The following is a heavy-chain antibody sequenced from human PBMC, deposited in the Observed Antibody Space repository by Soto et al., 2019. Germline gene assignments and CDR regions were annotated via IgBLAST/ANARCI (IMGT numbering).Heavy chain of an antibody. D-gene: IGHD3-10*01. V-gene: IGHV1-18*03. CDR2: ISAYNGNT. CDR3: ARVWYDGNAGAFDI. CDR1: GYNFILHG. Sequence: QGQLVQSVGEVKKPGASLKVSCKASGYNFILHGISWVRQAPGQGLEWMGWISAYNGNTNYAQNFQDRVTMTTDPSTSTVNMELRSMRSDDMAVYYCARVWYDGNAGAFDIWGQGTKVTVSS. J-gene: IGHJ3*02.